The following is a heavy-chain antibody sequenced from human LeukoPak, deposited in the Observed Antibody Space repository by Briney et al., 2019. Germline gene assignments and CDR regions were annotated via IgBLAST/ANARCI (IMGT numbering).Heavy chain of an antibody. CDR1: GYTLTELS. CDR3: ATTPPHLVWWENAFDI. J-gene: IGHJ3*02. V-gene: IGHV1-24*01. D-gene: IGHD3-3*01. CDR2: FDPEDGET. Sequence: GASVKVSCKVSGYTLTELSMHWVRQAPGKGLEWMGGFDPEDGETIYAQKFQGRVTMTEDTSTDTAYMELSSLRSEDTAVYYCATTPPHLVWWENAFDIWGRGTMVTVSS.